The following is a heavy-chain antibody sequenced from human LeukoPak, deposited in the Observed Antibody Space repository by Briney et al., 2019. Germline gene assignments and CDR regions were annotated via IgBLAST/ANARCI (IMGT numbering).Heavy chain of an antibody. J-gene: IGHJ5*02. Sequence: GGSLRLPCAASAFTFSTYGIHWVRQAPGKGLEWVAVISYDGSNKYYADSVKGRFSISRDNSKNTLFLQMNRLRAEDTAVYYCARGPNWNEYRWFDPWGQGTLVTVSS. CDR1: AFTFSTYG. V-gene: IGHV3-30*03. CDR2: ISYDGSNK. CDR3: ARGPNWNEYRWFDP. D-gene: IGHD1-1*01.